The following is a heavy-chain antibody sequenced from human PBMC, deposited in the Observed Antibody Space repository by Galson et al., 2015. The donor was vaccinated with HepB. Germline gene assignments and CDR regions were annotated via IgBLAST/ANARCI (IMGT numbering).Heavy chain of an antibody. CDR3: ASQSDSTEAAFDI. CDR2: ISSNGGST. CDR1: GFTFSSYA. Sequence: SLRLSCAASGFTFSSYAMHWVRQAPGKGLEYVSAISSNGGSTYYANSVKGRFTISRDNSKNTLYLQMGSLRAEDMAVYYCASQSDSTEAAFDIWGQGTMVTVSS. J-gene: IGHJ3*02. V-gene: IGHV3-64*01.